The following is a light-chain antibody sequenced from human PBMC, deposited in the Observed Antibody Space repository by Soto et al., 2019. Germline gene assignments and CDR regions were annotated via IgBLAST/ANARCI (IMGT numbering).Light chain of an antibody. CDR1: QTVGRN. CDR2: GAS. J-gene: IGKJ1*01. V-gene: IGKV3-15*01. Sequence: EIVMTQSPATLSVSPGERATLSCRSSQTVGRNLAWYQQKPGQAPSLLFYGASTRATGIPARFSASGSETEFTLTISSLQSEDCAVYYCQHYYNWPRTFGQGTKVEIK. CDR3: QHYYNWPRT.